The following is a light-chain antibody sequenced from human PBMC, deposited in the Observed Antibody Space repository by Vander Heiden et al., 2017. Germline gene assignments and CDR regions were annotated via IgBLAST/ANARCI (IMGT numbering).Light chain of an antibody. Sequence: QTVVTQAPSLPVPPGGTVTPPCALSSGSAPPSSYPSWYQQTPGQAPRTLIYSTNTRSSGVPDRFSGSILGNKAALTITGAQADDESDYYCVLYMGSSWVFGGGTKLTVL. J-gene: IGLJ3*02. CDR1: SGSAPPSSY. CDR3: VLYMGSSWV. CDR2: STN. V-gene: IGLV8-61*01.